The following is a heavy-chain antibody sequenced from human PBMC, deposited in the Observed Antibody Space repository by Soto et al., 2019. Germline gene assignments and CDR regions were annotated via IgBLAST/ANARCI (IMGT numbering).Heavy chain of an antibody. Sequence: PGGSLRLSCVASGFTFSSYAMHWVRQAPGKGLEWVAVISYDGSNKYYADSVKGRFTISRDNSKNTLYLQMNSLRAEDTAVYYCARGLWDYGDSYYGMDVWGQGTTVTVSS. J-gene: IGHJ6*02. V-gene: IGHV3-30-3*01. CDR1: GFTFSSYA. CDR3: ARGLWDYGDSYYGMDV. D-gene: IGHD4-17*01. CDR2: ISYDGSNK.